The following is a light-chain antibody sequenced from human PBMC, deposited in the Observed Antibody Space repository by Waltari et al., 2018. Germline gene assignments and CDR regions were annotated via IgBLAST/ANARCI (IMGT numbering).Light chain of an antibody. J-gene: IGKJ2*01. CDR2: GAS. V-gene: IGKV3-20*01. CDR3: QQYGSSTGT. CDR1: QSVRSNY. Sequence: EIVLTQSPGTLSLSPGERVTLSCRASQSVRSNYLAWYRKHPGQPPKLLIYGASNRAAGIPDRFSGSGSGTDFTLTITRLEREDFAVYYCQQYGSSTGTFGQGTILEI.